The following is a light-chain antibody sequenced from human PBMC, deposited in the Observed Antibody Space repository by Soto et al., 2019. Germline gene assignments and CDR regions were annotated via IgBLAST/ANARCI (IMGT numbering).Light chain of an antibody. CDR1: QSISTS. CDR3: QQYYSDYT. J-gene: IGKJ2*01. CDR2: DAS. V-gene: IGKV1-5*01. Sequence: DIPMTQSPSTLSASVGDRVTITCRASQSISTSLAWYQQKPGKAPKFLIYDASSLESGVPSRFSGSGSGTEFTLTISSLQTDDFASYYCQQYYSDYTFCQGTKLEIK.